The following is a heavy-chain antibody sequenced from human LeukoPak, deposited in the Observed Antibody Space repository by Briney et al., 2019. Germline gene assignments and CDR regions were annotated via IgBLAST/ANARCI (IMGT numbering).Heavy chain of an antibody. CDR2: IKEDGSIQ. J-gene: IGHJ4*02. V-gene: IGHV3-7*01. D-gene: IGHD6-19*01. CDR1: GFTFSSYW. Sequence: GGSLRLSCVASGFTFSSYWMTWVRQAPGKGLEWLAKIKEDGSIQYHLDSVRGRFTISRDNAKTSVYLQLNSLRADDTAVYYCARDVWTGVAVSDYWGQGTLVTVSS. CDR3: ARDVWTGVAVSDY.